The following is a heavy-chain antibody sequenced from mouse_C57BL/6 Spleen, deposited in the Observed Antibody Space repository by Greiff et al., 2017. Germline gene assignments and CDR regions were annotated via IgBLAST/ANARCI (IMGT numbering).Heavy chain of an antibody. V-gene: IGHV1-85*01. CDR3: ARVGGYWYFDV. CDR2: IYPRDGST. Sequence: QVQLKESGPELVKPGASVKLSCKASGYTFTSYDINWVKQRPGQGLEWIGWIYPRDGSTKYNEKFKGKATLTVDTSSSTAYMELHSLTSEDSAVYFCARVGGYWYFDVWGTGTTGTVSS. CDR1: GYTFTSYD. J-gene: IGHJ1*03.